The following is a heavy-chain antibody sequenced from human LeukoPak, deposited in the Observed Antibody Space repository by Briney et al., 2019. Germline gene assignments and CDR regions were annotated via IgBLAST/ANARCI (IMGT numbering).Heavy chain of an antibody. D-gene: IGHD3-9*01. CDR3: ARNRYGYFDDP. V-gene: IGHV3-72*01. Sequence: GGSLRLSCVASGFSFFAYYMDWVRQTPGQGLEWVGRIRDRGHSYTTEYAAPVRGRFTISGDESKNSLYLQMNSLRAEDTAVYYCARNRYGYFDDPWGQGTLVTVSS. J-gene: IGHJ5*02. CDR2: IRDRGHSYTT. CDR1: GFSFFAYY.